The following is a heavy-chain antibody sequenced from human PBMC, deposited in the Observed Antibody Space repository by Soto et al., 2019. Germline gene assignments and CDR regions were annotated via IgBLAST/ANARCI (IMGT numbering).Heavy chain of an antibody. Sequence: SVKVSCKASGGTFSSYAISRVRQAPGQGLEWMGGIIPIFGTANYEQKFQGSDTITADESTSTAYMELSSLRSEDTAVYYCARDPGVVIGAFDIWGQGTMVTVSS. CDR1: GGTFSSYA. V-gene: IGHV1-69*13. CDR2: IIPIFGTA. D-gene: IGHD3-22*01. J-gene: IGHJ3*02. CDR3: ARDPGVVIGAFDI.